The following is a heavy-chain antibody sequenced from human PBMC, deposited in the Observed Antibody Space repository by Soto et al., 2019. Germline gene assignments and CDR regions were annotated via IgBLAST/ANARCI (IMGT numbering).Heavy chain of an antibody. CDR3: AHRPIVGAAI. Sequence: SETLSLTCGVFGGSISNSNWWTWVRQPPGKGLEWIGEIYHSGSTNYNSSLMSRVTISLDKPNNQFSLKLTSVTAADTAVYYCAHRPIVGAAIWGQGTLVTVS. J-gene: IGHJ4*02. CDR1: GGSISNSNW. V-gene: IGHV4-4*02. CDR2: IYHSGST. D-gene: IGHD1-26*01.